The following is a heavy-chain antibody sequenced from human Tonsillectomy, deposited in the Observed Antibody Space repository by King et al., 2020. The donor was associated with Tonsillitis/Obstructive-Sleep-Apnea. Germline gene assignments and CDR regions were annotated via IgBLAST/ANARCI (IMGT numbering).Heavy chain of an antibody. Sequence: VQLVESGGGVVQPGGSLRLSYAASGFTFDDYAMHWVRQAPGKGLEWVSLISGDGGSTYYADSVKGRFTISRDNSKNSLYLQMNSLRTEDTALYYCAKDYYDFWSGPIYYYYMDVWGKGTTVTVSS. CDR3: AKDYYDFWSGPIYYYYMDV. D-gene: IGHD3-3*01. CDR1: GFTFDDYA. J-gene: IGHJ6*03. CDR2: ISGDGGST. V-gene: IGHV3-43*02.